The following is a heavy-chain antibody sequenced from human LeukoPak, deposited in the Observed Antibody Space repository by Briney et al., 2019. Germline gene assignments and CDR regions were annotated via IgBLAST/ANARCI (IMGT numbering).Heavy chain of an antibody. V-gene: IGHV4-59*01. Sequence: PSETLSLTYSVSGGSMSSYYWSWVRQPPGRGLEWVGYIYHSGSTNYNPSLKNRVTISVDTSKNQFSLKLSSVTAADTAVYYCARRNYGGNSGRYWYFDLWGRGTLVTVSS. CDR3: ARRNYGGNSGRYWYFDL. CDR2: IYHSGST. D-gene: IGHD3-10*01. CDR1: GGSMSSYY. J-gene: IGHJ2*01.